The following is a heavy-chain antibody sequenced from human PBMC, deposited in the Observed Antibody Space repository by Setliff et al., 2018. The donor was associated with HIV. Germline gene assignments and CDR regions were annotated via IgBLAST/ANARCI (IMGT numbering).Heavy chain of an antibody. CDR3: ASYSGSYYFILHY. Sequence: SVKVSCKASGDTSSSYAISWVRQAPGQGLEWMGGIIPVLGLSYYAQNFQGRVTITADESTSTAYMELSSLRSEDTAVYYCASYSGSYYFILHYWGQGTLVTVSS. CDR2: IIPVLGLS. CDR1: GDTSSSYA. J-gene: IGHJ4*02. D-gene: IGHD1-26*01. V-gene: IGHV1-69*10.